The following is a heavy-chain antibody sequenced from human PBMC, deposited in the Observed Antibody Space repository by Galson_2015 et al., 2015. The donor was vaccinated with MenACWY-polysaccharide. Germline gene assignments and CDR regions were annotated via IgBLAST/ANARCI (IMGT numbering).Heavy chain of an antibody. CDR1: DFTFSAHG. Sequence: SLRLCCAASDFTFSAHGMHWVRQAPGKGLEWVAAIWYDGGKRDYADAVAGRFADSRDNSQSTLYLQMDSLGVEDTAMYYCARDVHYNDYLGYYFDYWGQGTLVTVSS. CDR3: ARDVHYNDYLGYYFDY. J-gene: IGHJ4*01. V-gene: IGHV3-33*01. CDR2: IWYDGGKR. D-gene: IGHD4-11*01.